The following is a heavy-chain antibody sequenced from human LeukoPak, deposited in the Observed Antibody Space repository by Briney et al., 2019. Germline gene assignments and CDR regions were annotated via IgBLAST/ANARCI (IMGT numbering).Heavy chain of an antibody. J-gene: IGHJ4*02. V-gene: IGHV3-73*01. Sequence: PGGSLRLSRAASGFTFSGSAMHWVRQASGKGLEWVGRIRSKANSYATAYAASVKGRFTISRDDSKNTAYLQMNSLKTEDTAVYYCTRHNYGDPPRWGQGTLVTVSS. CDR3: TRHNYGDPPR. CDR2: IRSKANSYAT. CDR1: GFTFSGSA. D-gene: IGHD4-17*01.